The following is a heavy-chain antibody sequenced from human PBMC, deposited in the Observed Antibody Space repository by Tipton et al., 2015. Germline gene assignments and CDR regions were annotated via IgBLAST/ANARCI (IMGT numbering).Heavy chain of an antibody. CDR2: VYSSGKS. J-gene: IGHJ4*02. CDR3: ARESYNEGWYADS. CDR1: GASISSGS. D-gene: IGHD6-19*01. Sequence: TLSLTCTVSGASISSGSWSWIRQAAGKGLEWIGRVYSSGKSDSNPSFRSRVIISLDRSMNQFSLRWSSVTAADTALYYCARESYNEGWYADSWGQGTLVTVSS. V-gene: IGHV4-61*02.